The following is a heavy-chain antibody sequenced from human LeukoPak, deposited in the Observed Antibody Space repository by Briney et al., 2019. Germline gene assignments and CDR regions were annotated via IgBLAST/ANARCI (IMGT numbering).Heavy chain of an antibody. CDR3: AREPLRFLEWLFPKSYYYYGMDV. V-gene: IGHV1-18*01. Sequence: ASVKVSCKASGYIFTNYAMNWVRQAPGQGLEWMGWISAYNGNTNYAQKLQGRVTMTTDTSTSTAYMELRSLRSDDTAVYYCAREPLRFLEWLFPKSYYYYGMDVWGQGTTVTVSS. CDR1: GYIFTNYA. J-gene: IGHJ6*02. D-gene: IGHD3-3*01. CDR2: ISAYNGNT.